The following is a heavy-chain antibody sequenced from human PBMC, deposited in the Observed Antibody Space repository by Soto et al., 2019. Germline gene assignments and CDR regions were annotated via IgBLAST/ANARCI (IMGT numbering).Heavy chain of an antibody. D-gene: IGHD4-17*01. CDR3: ARDHGDYMAF. J-gene: IGHJ6*01. V-gene: IGHV3-30*03. Sequence: GGSLRLSCAASGFTFSSYGMHWVRQAPGKGLEWVAVISYDGSNKYYADSVKGRFTISRDNSKNTLYLQMNSLRAEDTAVYYCARDHGDYMAFWAQGTTDTGSS. CDR2: ISYDGSNK. CDR1: GFTFSSYG.